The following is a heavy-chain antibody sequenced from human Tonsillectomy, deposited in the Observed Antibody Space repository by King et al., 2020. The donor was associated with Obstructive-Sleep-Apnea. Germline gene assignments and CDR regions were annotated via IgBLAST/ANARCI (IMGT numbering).Heavy chain of an antibody. V-gene: IGHV3-9*01. CDR3: AKAPGRSGFPYYFDS. CDR2: IIWRSGII. D-gene: IGHD3-22*01. Sequence: VQLVESGGGLVEPGRSLRLSCAASGFTFDDYAMHWVRQAPGKGLEWVSGIIWRSGIIDYLDSVKGRFTISRDNAKNSLYLQMNSLRPEDTALYFCAKAPGRSGFPYYFDSWGQGTQVTVAS. J-gene: IGHJ4*02. CDR1: GFTFDDYA.